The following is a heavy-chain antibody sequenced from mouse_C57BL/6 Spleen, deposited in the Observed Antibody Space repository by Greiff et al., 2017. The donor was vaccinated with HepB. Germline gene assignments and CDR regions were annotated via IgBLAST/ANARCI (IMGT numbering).Heavy chain of an antibody. CDR3: TRVHTTAYYYAMDY. CDR2: ISSGGDYI. CDR1: GFTFSSYA. J-gene: IGHJ4*01. V-gene: IGHV5-9-1*02. Sequence: EVKLMESGEGLVKPGGSLKLSCAASGFTFSSYAMSWVRQTPEKRLEWVAYISSGGDYIYYADTVKGRFTISRDNARNTLYLQMSSLKSEDTAMYYCTRVHTTAYYYAMDYWGQGTSVTVSS. D-gene: IGHD1-2*01.